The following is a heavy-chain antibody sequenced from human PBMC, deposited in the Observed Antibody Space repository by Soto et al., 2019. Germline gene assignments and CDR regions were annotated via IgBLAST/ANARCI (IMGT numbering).Heavy chain of an antibody. Sequence: GGSLRLSCASSGFPFSSSPIHWVGQAPGKELHRVDIKSYDRSTIYYADNVKGRFTISRDNAKNSLYLQMNSLRDEDTAVYYCAREGGSLNWFDPWGQGTLVTVSS. CDR2: KSYDRSTI. CDR1: GFPFSSSP. V-gene: IGHV3-30*04. D-gene: IGHD1-26*01. J-gene: IGHJ5*02. CDR3: AREGGSLNWFDP.